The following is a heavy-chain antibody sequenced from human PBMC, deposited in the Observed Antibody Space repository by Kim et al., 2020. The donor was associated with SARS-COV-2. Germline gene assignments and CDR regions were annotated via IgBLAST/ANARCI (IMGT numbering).Heavy chain of an antibody. V-gene: IGHV3-9*01. CDR3: AKDNVGYCSGGSCYGYFDY. J-gene: IGHJ4*02. CDR1: GFTFDDYA. D-gene: IGHD2-15*01. CDR2: ISWNSGSI. Sequence: GGSLRLSCAASGFTFDDYALHWVRQAPGKGLEWVSGISWNSGSIGYADSVKGRCTISRDNAKNSLYLQMNSLRAEDTALYYCAKDNVGYCSGGSCYGYFDYWGEGTLVAVSS.